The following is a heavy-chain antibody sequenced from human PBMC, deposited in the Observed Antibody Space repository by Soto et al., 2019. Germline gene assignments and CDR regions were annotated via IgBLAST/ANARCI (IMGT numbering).Heavy chain of an antibody. D-gene: IGHD3-10*01. V-gene: IGHV3-21*01. CDR2: ISSSSSYI. J-gene: IGHJ4*02. Sequence: GGSLRLSCAASGFTFSSYSMNWVRQAPGKGLEWVSSISSSSSYIYYADSVKGRFTISRDNAKNSLYLQMNSLRAEDTAVYYCARDIGGWFGEADYWGQGTLVTVSS. CDR3: ARDIGGWFGEADY. CDR1: GFTFSSYS.